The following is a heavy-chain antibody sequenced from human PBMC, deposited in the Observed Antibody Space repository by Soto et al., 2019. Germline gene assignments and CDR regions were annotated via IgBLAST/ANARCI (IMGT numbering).Heavy chain of an antibody. CDR2: IYYSGST. Sequence: SXTXTVSGDSISSDXYYWNCIRQPPGKGLEWIGYIYYSGSTYYNQSIKSRVSISIDTSKKQLSLELNSLTAADTTVYFCATELSGYSYGPGDLYWGQGTLGTVS. CDR1: GDSISSDXYY. D-gene: IGHD5-18*01. CDR3: ATELSGYSYGPGDLY. V-gene: IGHV4-30-4*01. J-gene: IGHJ4*02.